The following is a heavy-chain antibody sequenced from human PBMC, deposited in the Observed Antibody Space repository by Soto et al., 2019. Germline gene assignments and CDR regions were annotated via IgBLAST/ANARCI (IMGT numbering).Heavy chain of an antibody. CDR1: GFSLSTSGVG. CDR3: AHRGSCWAWDY. Sequence: QITLKESGPTLVKPTQTLTLTCTFSGFSLSTSGVGVGWIRQPPGKALEWLALIYWDDDKRYSPFLKSRLTNTKDTSKSQVGLTMTNMDPMDTATYDCAHRGSCWAWDYWGQGTLVTVSS. D-gene: IGHD6-19*01. CDR2: IYWDDDK. V-gene: IGHV2-5*02. J-gene: IGHJ4*02.